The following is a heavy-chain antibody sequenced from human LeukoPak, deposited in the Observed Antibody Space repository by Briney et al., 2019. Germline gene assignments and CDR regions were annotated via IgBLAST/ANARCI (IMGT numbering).Heavy chain of an antibody. CDR1: GGSISSNY. Sequence: SETLSLTCTVSGGSISSNYWSWIRQPPGKGLEWIGYIYYSGSTNYNPSLKSRVTISVDTSKNQFSLKLSSVTAADTAVYYCARVGDGSSSWFPLHWGQGTLVTVSS. CDR2: IYYSGST. J-gene: IGHJ4*02. D-gene: IGHD6-13*01. V-gene: IGHV4-59*08. CDR3: ARVGDGSSSWFPLH.